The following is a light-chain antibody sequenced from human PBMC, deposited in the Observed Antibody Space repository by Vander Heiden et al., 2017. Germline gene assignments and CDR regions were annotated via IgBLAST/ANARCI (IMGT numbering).Light chain of an antibody. CDR3: AAWDDSLSGPV. V-gene: IGLV1-47*02. Sequence: QSVLTQQPSASGTPGQRVTISCSGSSSNIGSNYVYWYQQLPGTAPKLLTYSNNQRPSGVPDRFSGSKSGTSASLAISGLRSEDEADYYCAAWDDSLSGPVFGGGTKLTVL. CDR1: SSNIGSNY. CDR2: SNN. J-gene: IGLJ3*02.